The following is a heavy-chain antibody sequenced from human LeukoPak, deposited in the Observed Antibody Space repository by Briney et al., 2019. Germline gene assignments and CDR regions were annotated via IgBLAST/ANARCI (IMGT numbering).Heavy chain of an antibody. Sequence: SETLSLTCAVYGGSFSGYYWSWIRQPPGKGLEWIGEINHSGSTNYNPSLKSRVTISVDTSKNQFPLKLSSVTAADTAVYYCARILHSSSSYVGWFDPWGQGTLVTVSS. V-gene: IGHV4-34*01. J-gene: IGHJ5*02. CDR3: ARILHSSSSYVGWFDP. CDR2: INHSGST. CDR1: GGSFSGYY. D-gene: IGHD6-6*01.